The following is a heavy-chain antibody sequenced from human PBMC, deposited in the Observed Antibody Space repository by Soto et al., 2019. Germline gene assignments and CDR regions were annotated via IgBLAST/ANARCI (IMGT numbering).Heavy chain of an antibody. D-gene: IGHD4-17*01. Sequence: QVQLVQSGAEVKKPGASVKLSCKASGHDFTKYYIHWVRQSPGQGLEWVGIISPSGVGRTRYAQNLQGSGTMTRDTSTSTVYMELSSLRSEDTAVYYCAEVGENDGDPDLDYYYYGLDVWGQGTTVTVSS. J-gene: IGHJ6*02. V-gene: IGHV1-46*01. CDR2: ISPSGVGRT. CDR1: GHDFTKYY. CDR3: AEVGENDGDPDLDYYYYGLDV.